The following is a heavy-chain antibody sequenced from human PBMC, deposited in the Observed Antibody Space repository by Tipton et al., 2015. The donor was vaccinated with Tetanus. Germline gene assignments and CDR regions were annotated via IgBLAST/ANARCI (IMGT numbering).Heavy chain of an antibody. Sequence: TLSLTCTVSGGSVNSDDYYWTWIRQHPGKGLDWIGYIFHTGGADYNPSLKSRATISIDTSKNQFSLKLGSVTAADTAVYYCARVDDSVWGSPFDPWSQGVLVTVSS. J-gene: IGHJ5*02. CDR3: ARVDDSVWGSPFDP. V-gene: IGHV4-31*03. CDR1: GGSVNSDDYY. D-gene: IGHD3-16*01. CDR2: IFHTGGA.